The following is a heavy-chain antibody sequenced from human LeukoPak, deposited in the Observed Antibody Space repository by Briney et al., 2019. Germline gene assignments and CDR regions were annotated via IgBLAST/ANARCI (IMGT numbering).Heavy chain of an antibody. CDR2: ISSSSSYI. D-gene: IGHD4-17*01. CDR3: ARDATTELGTVYMDV. J-gene: IGHJ6*03. Sequence: GGSLRLSCAASGFTFRSYSMSWVRQAPGKGLEWVSSISSSSSYIYYADSVKGRFTISRDNAENSLYLQMNSLRAEDTAVYYCARDATTELGTVYMDVWGKGTTVTISS. V-gene: IGHV3-21*06. CDR1: GFTFRSYS.